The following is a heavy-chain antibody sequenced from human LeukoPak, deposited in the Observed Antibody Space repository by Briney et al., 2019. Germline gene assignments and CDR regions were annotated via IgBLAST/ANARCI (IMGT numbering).Heavy chain of an antibody. D-gene: IGHD5-18*01. CDR3: ASESSYGYFDY. J-gene: IGHJ4*02. CDR1: GYTFTGYH. V-gene: IGHV1-2*02. Sequence: ASVKVSCKASGYTFTGYHMHWVRQAPGQGLEWRGWINPNSGGTNYAQKFQGRVTMTRDTSISTACMELSRLRSDGTTVYYCASESSYGYFDYWGQGTLVTVSS. CDR2: INPNSGGT.